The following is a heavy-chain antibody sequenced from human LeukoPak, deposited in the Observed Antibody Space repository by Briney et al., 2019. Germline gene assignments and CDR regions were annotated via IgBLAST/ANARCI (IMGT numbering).Heavy chain of an antibody. V-gene: IGHV3-23*01. CDR2: ISGSGGGT. CDR1: GFTFSSYA. CDR3: AKEVWRRTVTTPLDY. D-gene: IGHD4-17*01. Sequence: GGSLRLSCAASGFTFSSYAMSWVRQAPGKGLEWVSDISGSGGGTYYADSVKGRFTISRDNSKNTLYLQMNSLRAEDTAVYYCAKEVWRRTVTTPLDYWGQGTLVTVSS. J-gene: IGHJ4*02.